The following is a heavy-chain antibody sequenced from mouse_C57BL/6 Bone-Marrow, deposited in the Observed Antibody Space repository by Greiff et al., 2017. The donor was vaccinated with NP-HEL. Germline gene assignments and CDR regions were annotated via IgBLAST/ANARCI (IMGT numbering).Heavy chain of an antibody. CDR1: GYTFTSYG. CDR3: ADQYYGSRYFDV. Sequence: QVQLQQSGAELARPGASVKLSCKASGYTFTSYGISWVKQRTGQGLEWIGEIYPRSGNTYYNEKFKGKATLTADKSSSTAYMELRSLTSEDSAVYFCADQYYGSRYFDVWGTGTTVTVSS. V-gene: IGHV1-81*01. J-gene: IGHJ1*03. D-gene: IGHD1-1*01. CDR2: IYPRSGNT.